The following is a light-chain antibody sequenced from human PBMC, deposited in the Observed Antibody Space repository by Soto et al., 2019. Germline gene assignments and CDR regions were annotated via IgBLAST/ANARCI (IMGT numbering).Light chain of an antibody. CDR3: SSHTFGSIVV. V-gene: IGLV2-14*03. CDR2: DVT. J-gene: IGLJ2*01. Sequence: QSALTQPASVSGSPGQSITISCTTTSSYIGAYNYVSWYQQHTGKAHKLIIYDVTSRPSGVSNRFSGSKSGNTASLTISGLQSEDEADYFCSSHTFGSIVVFGGGTKLTVL. CDR1: SSYIGAYNY.